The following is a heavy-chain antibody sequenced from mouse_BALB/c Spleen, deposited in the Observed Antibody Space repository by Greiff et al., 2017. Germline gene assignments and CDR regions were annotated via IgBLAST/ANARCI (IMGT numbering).Heavy chain of an antibody. D-gene: IGHD2-4*01. CDR2: IDPANGNT. V-gene: IGHV14-3*02. J-gene: IGHJ2*01. Sequence: EVKLQESGAELVKPGASVKLSCTASGFNIKDTYMHWVKQRPEQGLEWIGRIDPANGNTKYDPKFQGKATITADTSSNTAYLQLSSLTSEDTAVYYCARGYYDYDNYAMDYWGQGTTLTVSS. CDR3: ARGYYDYDNYAMDY. CDR1: GFNIKDTY.